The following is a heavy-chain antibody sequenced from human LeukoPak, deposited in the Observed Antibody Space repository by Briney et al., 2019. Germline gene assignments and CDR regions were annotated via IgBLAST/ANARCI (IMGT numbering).Heavy chain of an antibody. V-gene: IGHV3-21*01. Sequence: GGSLRLSCAASGFTFSSYSMDWVRQAPGKGLEWVSSISSSSSYIYYADSVKGRFTISRDNAKNSLYLQMNSLRAEDTAVYYCARDRSETYYYDSSGPGNWFDPWGQGTLVTVSS. D-gene: IGHD3-22*01. CDR3: ARDRSETYYYDSSGPGNWFDP. CDR1: GFTFSSYS. CDR2: ISSSSSYI. J-gene: IGHJ5*02.